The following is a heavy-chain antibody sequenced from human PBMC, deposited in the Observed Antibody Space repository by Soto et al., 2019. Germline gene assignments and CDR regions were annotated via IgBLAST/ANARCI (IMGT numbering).Heavy chain of an antibody. CDR1: GGSISSYY. D-gene: IGHD3-9*01. Sequence: PSETLSLTCTVSGGSISSYYWSWIRQPPGKGLEWIGHIYYSGSTNYNPSLKSRVTISVDTSKNQFSLKLSSVTAADTAVYYCARLGGLRYFDWLFDYWGQGTLVTVSS. V-gene: IGHV4-59*08. CDR2: IYYSGST. CDR3: ARLGGLRYFDWLFDY. J-gene: IGHJ4*02.